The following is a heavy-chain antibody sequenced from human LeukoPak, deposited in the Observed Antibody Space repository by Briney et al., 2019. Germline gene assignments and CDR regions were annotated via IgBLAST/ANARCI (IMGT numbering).Heavy chain of an antibody. D-gene: IGHD3-10*01. J-gene: IGHJ6*02. CDR3: ARGAFYYYGSGSYSGMDV. CDR2: INPNSGGT. V-gene: IGHV1-2*02. CDR1: GYTFTGYY. Sequence: ASLKVSCKASGYTFTGYYMHWVRQTPGQGLERMRWINPNSGGTNYAQKFQGRVTMTRDTSISTGYMELSRLRSDDTAVYYCARGAFYYYGSGSYSGMDVWGQGTTVTVSS.